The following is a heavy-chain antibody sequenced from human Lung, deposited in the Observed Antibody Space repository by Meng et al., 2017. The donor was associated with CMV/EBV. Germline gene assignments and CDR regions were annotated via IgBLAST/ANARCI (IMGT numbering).Heavy chain of an antibody. Sequence: QITLKESGPTLVKPTQTLTLTCTFSVFSATTSGVGVGWFRQPPGKALEWLALIYWDEDKRYSPSLRNRLTITKDTSKNQVVLTMTNMDPVDTATYFCAHRRTEDLVATIKNFSFVDYWGQGTLVTVSS. CDR3: AHRRTEDLVATIKNFSFVDY. CDR2: IYWDEDK. CDR1: VFSATTSGVG. D-gene: IGHD5-12*01. J-gene: IGHJ4*02. V-gene: IGHV2-5*02.